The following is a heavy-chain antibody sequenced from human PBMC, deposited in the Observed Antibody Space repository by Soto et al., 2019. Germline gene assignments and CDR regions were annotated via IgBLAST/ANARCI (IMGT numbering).Heavy chain of an antibody. CDR2: IFYTGST. V-gene: IGHV4-59*01. CDR3: ARVNRGAFEY. Sequence: QVQLQESGPGLVKPSETLSLTCTVSGGSISDYYWVWIRQPPGKGLEWIGSIFYTGSTDYNPSLKSRVTISLATSKNQFSLNLNSMTAADTAVYYCARVNRGAFEYWGQGTRVTVSS. J-gene: IGHJ4*02. CDR1: GGSISDYY.